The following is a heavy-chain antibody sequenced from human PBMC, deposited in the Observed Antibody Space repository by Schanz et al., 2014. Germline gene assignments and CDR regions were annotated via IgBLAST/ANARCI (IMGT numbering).Heavy chain of an antibody. J-gene: IGHJ4*02. V-gene: IGHV1-18*01. D-gene: IGHD5-12*01. CDR1: GYTFTSYD. CDR3: ARDFSAYVGNYFDY. Sequence: QVQLVQSGAEVKKPGASVKVSCKASGYTFTSYDINWVRLATGQGLEWMGWINGYNGHTLYAQKFQGRVTMTTDTSTSTSYMELTSLRYDDTAVYYCARDFSAYVGNYFDYWGQGTLVTVSS. CDR2: INGYNGHT.